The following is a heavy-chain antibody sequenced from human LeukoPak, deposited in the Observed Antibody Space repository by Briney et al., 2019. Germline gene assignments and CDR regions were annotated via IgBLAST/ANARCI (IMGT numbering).Heavy chain of an antibody. CDR3: ARSGDDSSGYYSDAFDI. Sequence: KASETLSLTCPVSGGSISSYYWSWIRQPPGKGLEWIGYIYYSGSTYYNPSLKSRVTISVDTSKNQFSLKLSSVTAADTAVYYCARSGDDSSGYYSDAFDIWGQGTMVTVSS. V-gene: IGHV4-59*12. D-gene: IGHD3-22*01. CDR1: GGSISSYY. CDR2: IYYSGST. J-gene: IGHJ3*02.